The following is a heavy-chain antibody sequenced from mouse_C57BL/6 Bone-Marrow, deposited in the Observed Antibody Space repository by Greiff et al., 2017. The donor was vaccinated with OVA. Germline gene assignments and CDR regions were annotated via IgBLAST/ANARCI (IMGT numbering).Heavy chain of an antibody. V-gene: IGHV2-9-1*01. D-gene: IGHD2-4*01. Sequence: VQLVESGPGLVAPSQSLSITCTVSGFSLTSYAISWVRQPPGKGLEWLGVIWTGGGTTYNSALKSRLSISKDNSKSQVFLKMNSLQTDDTARYYCATHDYPFAYWGQGTLVTVSA. CDR3: ATHDYPFAY. CDR2: IWTGGGT. CDR1: GFSLTSYA. J-gene: IGHJ3*01.